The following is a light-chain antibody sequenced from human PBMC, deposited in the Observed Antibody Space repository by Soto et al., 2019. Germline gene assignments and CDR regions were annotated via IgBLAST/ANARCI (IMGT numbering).Light chain of an antibody. V-gene: IGLV2-8*01. CDR3: SSYTGSNNFVV. CDR2: EVS. Sequence: QSALTQSPSASGSPGQSVTISCTGTSSDVGGYNYVPWYQHHPGKAPKLMIYEVSKRPSGVPDRFSGSKSGNTASLTVSGLQAEDEADYYCSSYTGSNNFVVFGGGTKLTVL. J-gene: IGLJ2*01. CDR1: SSDVGGYNY.